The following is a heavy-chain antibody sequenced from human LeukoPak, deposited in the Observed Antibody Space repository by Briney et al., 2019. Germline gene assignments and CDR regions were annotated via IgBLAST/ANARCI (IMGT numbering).Heavy chain of an antibody. CDR3: ARLGRNIAVAGTRLDY. V-gene: IGHV3-7*01. Sequence: GGSLRLSCAASGFTFSSYWMSWVRQAPGKGLEWVANIKQDGSEKYYADSVKGRFTISRDNAKNSLYLQMNSLRAEDTAVYYCARLGRNIAVAGTRLDYWGQGTLVTVSS. D-gene: IGHD6-19*01. J-gene: IGHJ4*02. CDR1: GFTFSSYW. CDR2: IKQDGSEK.